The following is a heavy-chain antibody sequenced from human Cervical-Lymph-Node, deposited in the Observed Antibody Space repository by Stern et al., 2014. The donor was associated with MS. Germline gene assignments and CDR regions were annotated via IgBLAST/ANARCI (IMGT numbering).Heavy chain of an antibody. CDR3: ARNVGSGLDY. J-gene: IGHJ4*02. V-gene: IGHV1-46*03. D-gene: IGHD6-25*01. CDR1: GYAFTTYY. CDR2: INPSGGST. Sequence: VQLEESGAEVKKPGASVKVSCKASGYAFTTYYIHWVRQAPGQGLEWMGMINPSGGSTSSAQKFQGRVTMTRDTSTSTVYMELSSLRSEDTAVYYCARNVGSGLDYWGQGTLVTVSS.